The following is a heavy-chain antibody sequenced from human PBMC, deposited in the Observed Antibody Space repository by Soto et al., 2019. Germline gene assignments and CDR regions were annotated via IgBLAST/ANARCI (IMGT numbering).Heavy chain of an antibody. J-gene: IGHJ4*02. CDR2: ITATDGST. CDR1: GFAFSDYA. Sequence: EVQLLESGGGLAQPGGSLRVSCAASGFAFSDYAMSWVRQAPGKGLEWVSIITATDGSTYYADSVKGRFTISRDDAKNTLHLQMNSLRVEDTAVYYCVKGLYVWGVTGDYWGQGTLVTVSS. D-gene: IGHD3-16*01. CDR3: VKGLYVWGVTGDY. V-gene: IGHV3-23*01.